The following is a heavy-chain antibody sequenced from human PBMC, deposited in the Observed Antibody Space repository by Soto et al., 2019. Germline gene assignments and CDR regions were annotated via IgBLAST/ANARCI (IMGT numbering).Heavy chain of an antibody. CDR2: IIPIFGTA. CDR1: GGTFSSYA. Sequence: QVQLVQSGAEVKKPGSSVKVSCKASGGTFSSYAISWVRQAPGQGLEWMGGIIPIFGTANYAQKFQGRVTISAYEXXSTAYMDLRSLRSEDTAVYYCASSVAKYYYYGMDVWGQGATVTVSS. V-gene: IGHV1-69*12. CDR3: ASSVAKYYYYGMDV. J-gene: IGHJ6*02. D-gene: IGHD5-12*01.